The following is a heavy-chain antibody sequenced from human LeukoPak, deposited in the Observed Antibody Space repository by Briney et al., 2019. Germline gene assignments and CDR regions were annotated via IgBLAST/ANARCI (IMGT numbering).Heavy chain of an antibody. Sequence: GGSLRLSCAASGFTFSSYAMSWVRQAPGKGLEWVSAISGSGGSTYYADSVKGRFTISRDSSKNTLYLQMNSLRAEDTAVYYCAKGLDIVVVPAAIPTAEFDYWGQGTLVTVSS. J-gene: IGHJ4*02. D-gene: IGHD2-2*03. CDR2: ISGSGGST. CDR3: AKGLDIVVVPAAIPTAEFDY. V-gene: IGHV3-23*01. CDR1: GFTFSSYA.